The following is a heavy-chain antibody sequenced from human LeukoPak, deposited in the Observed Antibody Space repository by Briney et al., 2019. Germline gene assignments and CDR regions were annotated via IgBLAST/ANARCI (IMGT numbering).Heavy chain of an antibody. Sequence: GASVKVSCKASGYTFTGYYMHWVRQAPGQGLEWMGWINPNSGGTNYAQKFQGRVTMTRDTSISTAYMELSRLRSDDTAVYYCARCPKARFLEPSFDYWGQGTLVTVSS. CDR3: ARCPKARFLEPSFDY. CDR2: INPNSGGT. D-gene: IGHD3-3*01. CDR1: GYTFTGYY. J-gene: IGHJ4*02. V-gene: IGHV1-2*02.